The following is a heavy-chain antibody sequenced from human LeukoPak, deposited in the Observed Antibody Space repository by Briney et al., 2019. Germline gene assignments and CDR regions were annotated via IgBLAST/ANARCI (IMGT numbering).Heavy chain of an antibody. V-gene: IGHV3-73*01. CDR1: GFTFSGSA. J-gene: IGHJ5*02. Sequence: PGGSLRLSCAASGFTFSGSAMHWVRQASGKGLEWVGRIRSKANSYATAYAASVKGRFTISRDDSKNTAYLQMNSLKTEDAAVYYCTSLLDINYDFWSGYYYAWGQGTLVTVSS. CDR3: TSLLDINYDFWSGYYYA. CDR2: IRSKANSYAT. D-gene: IGHD3-3*01.